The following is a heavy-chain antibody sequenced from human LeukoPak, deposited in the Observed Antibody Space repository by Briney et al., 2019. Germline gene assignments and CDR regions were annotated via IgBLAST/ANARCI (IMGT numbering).Heavy chain of an antibody. J-gene: IGHJ4*02. CDR2: IYSGGST. D-gene: IGHD3-22*01. CDR1: GFTVSSNY. CDR3: ARVPDYYDSSYFDY. Sequence: GGSLRLSCAASGFTVSSNYMSWVRQAPGKGLEWVSVIYSGGSTYYADSVKGRFTISRDNSKNTLYLQMNSLRAEDTAVYYCARVPDYYDSSYFDYWGQGTLVTVSS. V-gene: IGHV3-53*01.